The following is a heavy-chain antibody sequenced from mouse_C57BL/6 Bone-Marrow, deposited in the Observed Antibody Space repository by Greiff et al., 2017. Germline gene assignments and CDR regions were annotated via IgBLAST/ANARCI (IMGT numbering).Heavy chain of an antibody. CDR2: INPNNGGT. V-gene: IGHV1-18*01. Sequence: VQLKESGPELVKPGASVKIPCKASGYTFTDYNMDWVKQSHGKSLEWIGDINPNNGGTIYNQKFKGKATLTVDKSSSTAYMELRSLTSEDTAVYYCARRTFSWFAYWGQGTLVTVSA. CDR3: ARRTFSWFAY. CDR1: GYTFTDYN. J-gene: IGHJ3*01.